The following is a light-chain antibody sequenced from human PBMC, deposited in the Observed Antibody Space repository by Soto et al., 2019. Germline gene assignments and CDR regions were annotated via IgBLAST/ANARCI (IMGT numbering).Light chain of an antibody. V-gene: IGKV1-5*01. CDR3: QQYNRYAVT. CDR2: DAS. CDR1: QSASTF. Sequence: DIQMTQSPSTLSASVGDRVTITCRASQSASTFLAWYQQKPGQAPKLLIYDASTLQSGVPSRFSASGSGTEFALTISGLQPDDFAVYHCQQYNRYAVTFGQGTKVDIK. J-gene: IGKJ1*01.